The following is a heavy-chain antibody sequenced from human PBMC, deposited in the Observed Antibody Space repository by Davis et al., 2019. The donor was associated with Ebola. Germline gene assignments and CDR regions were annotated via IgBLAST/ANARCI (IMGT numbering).Heavy chain of an antibody. CDR3: ATIDMVRGAGYYYYGMDV. J-gene: IGHJ6*02. Sequence: PSETLSLTCTVPGGSISSYYWSWIRQPPGKGLEWIGYIYYSGSTNYNPSLKSRVTISVDTSKNQFSLKLSSVTAADTAVYYCATIDMVRGAGYYYYGMDVWGQGTLVTVSS. CDR1: GGSISSYY. V-gene: IGHV4-59*08. CDR2: IYYSGST. D-gene: IGHD3-10*01.